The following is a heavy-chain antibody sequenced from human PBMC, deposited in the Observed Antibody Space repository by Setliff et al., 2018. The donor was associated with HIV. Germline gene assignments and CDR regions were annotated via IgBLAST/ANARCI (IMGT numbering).Heavy chain of an antibody. J-gene: IGHJ5*02. CDR1: GGSISNFL. Sequence: SETLSLTCTVSGGSISNFLWSWIRQPPGKGLEWIGYIYDSGGTNYNPSLKSRVTISLDKSKNHFSLELRSVTAADTAVYYCARVITMVWTTFDPWGQGTLVTVSS. D-gene: IGHD3-10*01. CDR3: ARVITMVWTTFDP. CDR2: IYDSGGT. V-gene: IGHV4-59*12.